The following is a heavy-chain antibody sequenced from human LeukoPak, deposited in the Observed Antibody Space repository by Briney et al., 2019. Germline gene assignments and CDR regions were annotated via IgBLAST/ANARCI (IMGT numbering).Heavy chain of an antibody. CDR2: ISWNSGTI. CDR1: GFTFDDYA. D-gene: IGHD6-13*01. CDR3: ARDIGSGDSRWLNWFDP. Sequence: GRSLRLSCAASGFTFDDYAMHWVRQAPGKGLEWVSGISWNSGTIGYADSVKGRFTISRDSAKNSLYLQMNSLRAEDTAFYYCARDIGSGDSRWLNWFDPWGQGTLVTVSS. J-gene: IGHJ5*02. V-gene: IGHV3-9*01.